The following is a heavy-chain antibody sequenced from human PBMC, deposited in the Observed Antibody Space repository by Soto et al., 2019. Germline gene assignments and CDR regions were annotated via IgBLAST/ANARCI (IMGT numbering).Heavy chain of an antibody. D-gene: IGHD1-1*01. Sequence: SETLSLTCTVSGGSMTGYYWDWIRQTPGKGLEWIGYIYYRGNTNYNPSLESRVTISVDTSKSQFSLKLSSLTAADAAVYYCARRRIVAGGTTHYDYWGQGTLVTVSS. V-gene: IGHV4-59*01. J-gene: IGHJ4*02. CDR1: GGSMTGYY. CDR3: ARRRIVAGGTTHYDY. CDR2: IYYRGNT.